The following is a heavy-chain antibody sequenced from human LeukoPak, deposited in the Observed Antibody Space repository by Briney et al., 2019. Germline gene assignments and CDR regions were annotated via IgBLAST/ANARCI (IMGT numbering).Heavy chain of an antibody. V-gene: IGHV3-48*03. CDR3: AELGITIIGGV. CDR1: GFTFSSYE. CDR2: ISSSGSTI. Sequence: TGGSLRLSCAASGFTFSSYEMNWVRQAPGKGLEWVSYISSSGSTIYYADSVKGRFTISRDNAKNSLYLQLNILRAEDTAVYYCAELGITIIGGVWGKGTTVTISS. D-gene: IGHD3-10*02. J-gene: IGHJ6*04.